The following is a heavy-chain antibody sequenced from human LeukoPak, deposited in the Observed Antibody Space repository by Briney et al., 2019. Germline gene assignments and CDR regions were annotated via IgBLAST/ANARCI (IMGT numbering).Heavy chain of an antibody. CDR1: GFTFRSYD. Sequence: GRSLRLSCAASGFTFRSYDMHWVRQAPGKGLEWVALISYDGSKTHYGGSVKGRFTISRDNSKKTMFLQMNSLRTEDTAVYYCAKVESSGWYSIDYWGQGTLVTVSS. J-gene: IGHJ4*02. CDR3: AKVESSGWYSIDY. V-gene: IGHV3-30*18. D-gene: IGHD6-19*01. CDR2: ISYDGSKT.